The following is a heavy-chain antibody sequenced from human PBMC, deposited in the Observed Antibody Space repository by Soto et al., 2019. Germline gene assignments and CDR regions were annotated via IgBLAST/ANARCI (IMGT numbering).Heavy chain of an antibody. Sequence: SETLSLTCTVSGGSISSGGYYWSWIRQHPGKGLEWIGYIYYSGSTYYDPSLKSRVTISVDTSKNQFSLKLSSVTAADTAVYYCARSAMATMEIDYWGQGTLVTVSS. D-gene: IGHD5-12*01. J-gene: IGHJ4*02. CDR1: GGSISSGGYY. CDR3: ARSAMATMEIDY. CDR2: IYYSGST. V-gene: IGHV4-31*03.